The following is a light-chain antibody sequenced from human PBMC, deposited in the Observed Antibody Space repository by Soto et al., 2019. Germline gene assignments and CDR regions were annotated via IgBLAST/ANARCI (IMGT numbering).Light chain of an antibody. V-gene: IGKV1-33*01. Sequence: DIQMTQSPSSLSASVGDRVTITCQASQDIINYLNWYQQKPGKAPKRLIYDASHLETGVPSRFSGSGSGTDFTVGMSSVEPEDIAPDYCEAYDNVVLTFGGGRKVEIK. CDR3: EAYDNVVLT. CDR1: QDIINY. CDR2: DAS. J-gene: IGKJ4*01.